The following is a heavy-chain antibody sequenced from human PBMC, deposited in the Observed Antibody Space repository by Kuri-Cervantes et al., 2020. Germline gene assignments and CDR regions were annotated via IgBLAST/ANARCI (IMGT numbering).Heavy chain of an antibody. V-gene: IGHV3-33*03. J-gene: IGHJ6*02. CDR3: AKGRSVNWNYFSGMDV. CDR1: GFTFSSYG. CDR2: IWYDGSNK. Sequence: GESLKISCAASGFTFSSYGMHWVRQAPGKGLEWVAAIWYDGSNKYYADSVKGRFTISRDNSKNTLYLQMNSLRAEDTAVYYCAKGRSVNWNYFSGMDVWGQGTTVTVSS. D-gene: IGHD1-1*01.